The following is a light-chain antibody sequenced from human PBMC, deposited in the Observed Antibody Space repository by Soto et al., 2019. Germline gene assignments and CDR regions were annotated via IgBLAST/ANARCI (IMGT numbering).Light chain of an antibody. CDR3: SSYARSNNPLVV. CDR2: EVS. Sequence: QSALTQPPSASGSPGQSVTISCTGTSSDVGGYNYVSWYQQHPGKAPKLMIYEVSKRPSGVPDRFSGSKSGNTASLTVSGLQAEDEADYYCSSYARSNNPLVVFGGGTKVTVL. J-gene: IGLJ2*01. CDR1: SSDVGGYNY. V-gene: IGLV2-8*01.